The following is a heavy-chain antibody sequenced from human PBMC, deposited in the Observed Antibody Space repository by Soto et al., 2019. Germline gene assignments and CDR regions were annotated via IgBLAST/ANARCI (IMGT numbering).Heavy chain of an antibody. J-gene: IGHJ6*02. Sequence: GGSLRLSCAASGFTFSSYWMSWVRQAPGKGLEWVANIKQDGSEKYYVDSVKGRFTISRDNAKNSLYLQMNSLRAEDTAVYYCARQDYDFWSDHYYYGMDVWGQGTTVTVS. CDR3: ARQDYDFWSDHYYYGMDV. CDR1: GFTFSSYW. V-gene: IGHV3-7*03. CDR2: IKQDGSEK. D-gene: IGHD3-3*01.